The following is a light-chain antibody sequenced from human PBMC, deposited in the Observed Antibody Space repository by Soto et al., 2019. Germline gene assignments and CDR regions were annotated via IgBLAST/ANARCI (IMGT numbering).Light chain of an antibody. CDR1: QTISSY. CDR3: QESYSSFR. J-gene: IGKJ4*01. CDR2: AAS. V-gene: IGKV1-39*01. Sequence: DIQMNQSPSTLSASVGDRVTITCRASQTISSYLSWYQQKPGKAPKLLLFAASSLQSGVPSRFSGSGSGTDFTLTISSLQPEDFATYYCQESYSSFRFGGGTKVDIK.